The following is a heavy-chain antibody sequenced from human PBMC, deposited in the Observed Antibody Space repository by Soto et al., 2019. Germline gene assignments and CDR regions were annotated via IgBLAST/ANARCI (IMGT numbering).Heavy chain of an antibody. Sequence: PGESLKISCKGSGFSFNSYWIGWVRQMPGKGLEWMGIISPIDYDTRYNPSFEGQVTISADNSVSTAYLQWSSLKASDTGIYYCARQSYYDVLTGYLKWFDYWGQGTQVTVSS. CDR1: GFSFNSYW. D-gene: IGHD3-9*01. CDR2: ISPIDYDT. CDR3: ARQSYYDVLTGYLKWFDY. V-gene: IGHV5-51*01. J-gene: IGHJ5*01.